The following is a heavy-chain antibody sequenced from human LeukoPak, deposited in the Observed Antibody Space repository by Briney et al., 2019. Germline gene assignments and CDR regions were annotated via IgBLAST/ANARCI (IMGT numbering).Heavy chain of an antibody. D-gene: IGHD3-22*01. CDR1: GFTFSSYA. V-gene: IGHV3-23*01. CDR3: AKGASGYYYDSSGYYLVQFDY. CDR2: ISGSGGST. Sequence: PGGSLRLSCAASGFTFSSYAMSWVRQAPGKGLEWVSAISGSGGSTYYADSVKGRFTISRDNSKNTLYLQMNSLRAEDTAVYYCAKGASGYYYDSSGYYLVQFDYWGQGTLVTVSS. J-gene: IGHJ4*02.